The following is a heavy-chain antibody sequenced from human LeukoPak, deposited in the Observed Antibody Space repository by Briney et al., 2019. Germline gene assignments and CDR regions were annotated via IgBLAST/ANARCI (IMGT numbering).Heavy chain of an antibody. Sequence: ASVTVSCKASGYTFTSYYMHWVRQAPGQGLEWMGIINPSGGSTSYAQKFQGRVTMTRDTSTSTVYMELSSLRSEDTAVYYCASDRPTYSSGWYGMDVWGQGTTVTVSS. CDR3: ASDRPTYSSGWYGMDV. CDR2: INPSGGST. D-gene: IGHD6-19*01. J-gene: IGHJ6*02. CDR1: GYTFTSYY. V-gene: IGHV1-46*01.